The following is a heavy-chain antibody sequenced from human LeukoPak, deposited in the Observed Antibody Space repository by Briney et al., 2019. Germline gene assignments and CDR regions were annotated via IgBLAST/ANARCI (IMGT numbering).Heavy chain of an antibody. D-gene: IGHD5-24*01. CDR3: ARVGDGYNED. J-gene: IGHJ4*02. Sequence: PGGSLRLSCAASGFTFSSYTMNWVRQAPGKGLEWVSYISSSSGTIYYADSVKGRFTISRDNAKNSLYLQMNSLRAEDTAVYYCARVGDGYNEDWGQGTLVTVSS. CDR2: ISSSSGTI. CDR1: GFTFSSYT. V-gene: IGHV3-48*01.